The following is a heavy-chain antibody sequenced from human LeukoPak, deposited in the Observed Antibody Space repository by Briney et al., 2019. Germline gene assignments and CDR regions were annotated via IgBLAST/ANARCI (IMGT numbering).Heavy chain of an antibody. D-gene: IGHD5-12*01. CDR1: GYTFTSYD. CDR2: MNPNSGNT. V-gene: IGHV1-8*02. CDR3: ARDGYDADGYLDY. Sequence: ASVKVSCKASGYTFTSYDINWVRQATGQGLEWMGWMNPNSGNTGYSRNFQGRVTITRDTSASVVYMELSSLRYEDMAVYYCARDGYDADGYLDYWGQGALVPVSS. J-gene: IGHJ4*02.